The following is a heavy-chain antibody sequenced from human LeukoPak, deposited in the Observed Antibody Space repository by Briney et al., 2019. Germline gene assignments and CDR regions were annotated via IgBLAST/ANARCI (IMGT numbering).Heavy chain of an antibody. D-gene: IGHD3-10*01. V-gene: IGHV1-69*13. CDR3: AREGHAGLTMVRGVMSY. Sequence: SVKVSCKASGGTLTSYAISCVRQAPGQRLEWMGGIIPIFGTANYAQKFQGRVTITADESTSTAYMELSSLRSEDTAAYYCAREGHAGLTMVRGVMSYWGQGTLVTVSS. CDR2: IIPIFGTA. CDR1: GGTLTSYA. J-gene: IGHJ4*02.